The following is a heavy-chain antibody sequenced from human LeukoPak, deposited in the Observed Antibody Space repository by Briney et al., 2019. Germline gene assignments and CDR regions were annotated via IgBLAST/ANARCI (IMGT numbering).Heavy chain of an antibody. CDR3: ARAVTPMDGY. CDR2: LNEDGSKR. D-gene: IGHD5-18*01. CDR1: GFTFSSYW. J-gene: IGHJ4*02. V-gene: IGHV3-7*03. Sequence: GGSLRLSCAAPGFTFSSYWMTWVRQAPGKGLEWVASLNEDGSKRSYVGSVKGRFTISRDNAQKSVYLQMNSLTAEDTAVYYCARAVTPMDGYWGQGTLVTVSS.